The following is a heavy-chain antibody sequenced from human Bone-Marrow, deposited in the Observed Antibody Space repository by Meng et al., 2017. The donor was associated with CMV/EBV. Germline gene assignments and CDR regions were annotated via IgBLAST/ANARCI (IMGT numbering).Heavy chain of an antibody. CDR1: GFSFSTYG. CDR2: IWYDGSNQ. Sequence: GESLKISCAASGFSFSTYGMHWVRQAPGKGLEWVAVIWYDGSNQYYADSVKGRFTISRENSKNTLYLQMNSLRAEDTAVYYCAKKYDFWSGYYDYWGQGTLVTVSS. CDR3: AKKYDFWSGYYDY. J-gene: IGHJ4*02. V-gene: IGHV3-30*02. D-gene: IGHD3-3*01.